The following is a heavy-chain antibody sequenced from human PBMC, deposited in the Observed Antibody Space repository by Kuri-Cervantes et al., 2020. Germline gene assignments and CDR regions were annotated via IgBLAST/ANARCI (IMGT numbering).Heavy chain of an antibody. D-gene: IGHD3-22*01. J-gene: IGHJ4*02. CDR3: ASISGYYGDYFDY. V-gene: IGHV4-4*07. Sequence: SEILSLTCTVSGGSIHDYYWSWIRQPAGKGLEWIGRIYSSGSINDNPSLRSRVTMSVDTSKNQVSLKLSSVTAADTAVYYCASISGYYGDYFDYWGQGTLVTVSS. CDR1: GGSIHDYY. CDR2: IYSSGSI.